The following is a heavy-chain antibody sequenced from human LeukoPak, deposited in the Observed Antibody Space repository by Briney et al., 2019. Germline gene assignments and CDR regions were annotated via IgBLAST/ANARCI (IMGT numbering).Heavy chain of an antibody. D-gene: IGHD6-13*01. V-gene: IGHV4-34*01. CDR3: ARAGYSSSWYPAMYMDV. Sequence: PSETLSLTCAVYGGSFSGYYWSWIRQPPGKGLEWIGEINHSGSTNYNPSLKSRVTISVDTSKNQFSLKLSSVTAADTAVYYCARAGYSSSWYPAMYMDVWGKGTTVTVSS. J-gene: IGHJ6*03. CDR1: GGSFSGYY. CDR2: INHSGST.